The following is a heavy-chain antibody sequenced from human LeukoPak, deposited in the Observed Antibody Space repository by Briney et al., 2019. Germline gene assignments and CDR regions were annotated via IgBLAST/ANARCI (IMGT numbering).Heavy chain of an antibody. CDR2: IYSGGST. V-gene: IGHV3-53*01. CDR3: ARDYEVGATGRS. J-gene: IGHJ5*02. CDR1: GFTVSSNY. Sequence: GGSLRLSCAASGFTVSSNYMSWVRQAPGKGLEWVSVIYSGGSTYYADSVKGRFTISRDNSKNSLYLQMNSLRAEDTAVYYCARDYEVGATGRSWGQGTLVTVSS. D-gene: IGHD1-26*01.